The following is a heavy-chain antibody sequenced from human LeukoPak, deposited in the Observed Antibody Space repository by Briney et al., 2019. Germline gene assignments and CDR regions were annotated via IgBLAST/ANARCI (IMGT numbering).Heavy chain of an antibody. CDR3: AVSFLSAYYDFWSAYSSGYFDY. CDR1: GYSISSGYY. V-gene: IGHV4-38-2*02. D-gene: IGHD3-3*01. J-gene: IGHJ4*02. Sequence: SETLSLTCTVSGYSISSGYYWGWIRQPPGKGLEWIGRIYHSGSTYYNPSLKSRVTLSVDTSKNQFSLKLSSVTAADTAVYYCAVSFLSAYYDFWSAYSSGYFDYWGQGTLVTVSS. CDR2: IYHSGST.